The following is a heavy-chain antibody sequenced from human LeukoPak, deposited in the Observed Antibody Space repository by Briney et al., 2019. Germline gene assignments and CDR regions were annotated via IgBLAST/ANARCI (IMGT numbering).Heavy chain of an antibody. D-gene: IGHD4-23*01. CDR1: GYTFTGYY. J-gene: IGHJ4*02. V-gene: IGHV1-2*02. Sequence: ASVKVSCKASGYTFTGYYMHWVRQAPGQGIEWMGWINPNSGGTKYAQKFPARVTMTRDTSISTAYMELSRLRSDDTGVYYCARMFGGISGYWGQGTLVTVSS. CDR2: INPNSGGT. CDR3: ARMFGGISGY.